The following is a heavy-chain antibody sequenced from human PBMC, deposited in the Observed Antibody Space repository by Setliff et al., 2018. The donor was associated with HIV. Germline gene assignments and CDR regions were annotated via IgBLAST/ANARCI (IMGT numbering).Heavy chain of an antibody. D-gene: IGHD1-26*01. Sequence: PGGSLRLSCAASAFTFRTHWMSWVRQAPGKGLEWVANIKEDGSEKYYVDSVKGRFTISRDNAQNSLYLQMSSLKGEDTAVYYCARDATRGGDMDVWGKGITVTVSS. CDR1: AFTFRTHW. CDR3: ARDATRGGDMDV. V-gene: IGHV3-7*01. CDR2: IKEDGSEK. J-gene: IGHJ6*03.